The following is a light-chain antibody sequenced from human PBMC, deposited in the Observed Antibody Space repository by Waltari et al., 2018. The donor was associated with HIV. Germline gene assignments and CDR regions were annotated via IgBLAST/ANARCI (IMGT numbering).Light chain of an antibody. J-gene: IGLJ2*01. CDR2: RNN. CDR1: TSNIGTNT. Sequence: QSVLTQPPSASGTPGQRVTISCSGSTSNIGTNTVYWYQQLPGTAPKLLLYRNNQRPSGVPDRFSGSKSGTSASLAISGLRSEDEAHYYCATWTDSLSGVVFGGGTKLRVL. CDR3: ATWTDSLSGVV. V-gene: IGLV1-47*01.